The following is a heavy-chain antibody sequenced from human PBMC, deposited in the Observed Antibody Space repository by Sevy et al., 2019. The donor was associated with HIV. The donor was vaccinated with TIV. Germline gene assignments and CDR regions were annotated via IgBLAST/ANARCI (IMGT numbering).Heavy chain of an antibody. CDR3: AREGGSYCSSTSCYRGGLFAAAVDY. Sequence: KQSQTLSLTCAISGDSVSSNSAAWNWIRQSPSRGLEWLGRTYYRSKWYNDYAVSVKSRITINPDTSKNHLSLQLNSVTAEETAVYYCAREGGSYCSSTSCYRGGLFAAAVDYWGQGTLVTVSS. CDR2: TYYRSKWYN. D-gene: IGHD2-2*02. V-gene: IGHV6-1*01. J-gene: IGHJ4*02. CDR1: GDSVSSNSAA.